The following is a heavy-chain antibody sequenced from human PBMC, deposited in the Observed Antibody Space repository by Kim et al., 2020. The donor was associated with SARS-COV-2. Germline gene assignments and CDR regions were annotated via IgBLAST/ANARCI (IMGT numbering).Heavy chain of an antibody. Sequence: GGSLRLSCAASGFTFSNAWMSWVRQAPGKGLEWVGRIKSKTDGGTTDYATPVKGRFTISRDDSKNTLYLQMNSLKTEDTAVYYCTTGGSTVTIYYYYYYMDVWGKGTTVTVSS. D-gene: IGHD4-17*01. CDR2: IKSKTDGGTT. V-gene: IGHV3-15*01. CDR3: TTGGSTVTIYYYYYYMDV. J-gene: IGHJ6*03. CDR1: GFTFSNAW.